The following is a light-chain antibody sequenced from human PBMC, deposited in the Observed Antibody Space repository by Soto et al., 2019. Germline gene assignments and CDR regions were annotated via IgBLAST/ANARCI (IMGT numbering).Light chain of an antibody. CDR2: DAS. CDR3: QLHGSYPPKYT. Sequence: EIVLTQSPVTLSLSPGERATLSCRASQNISSSFLAWYQQKPGQAPRLVMYDASSRAPDIPDRFSGSGSGTDFTLTIRRLEPEDFAVYYCQLHGSYPPKYTFGQGTKVEIK. V-gene: IGKV3-20*01. J-gene: IGKJ2*01. CDR1: QNISSSF.